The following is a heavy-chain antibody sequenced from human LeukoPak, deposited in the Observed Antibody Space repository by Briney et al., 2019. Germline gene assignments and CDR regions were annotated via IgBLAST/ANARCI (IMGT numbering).Heavy chain of an antibody. D-gene: IGHD2-21*02. J-gene: IGHJ3*02. Sequence: GRSLRHSRAASRFTFNTLGINWVRQAPGRGLEWVAVIWYDGSNKYYADSVKGRFTISRDNSKSTLYLQVNSLRVEDTAVYYCAKGPRTAPDDAFDIWGQGTMVTVSS. CDR2: IWYDGSNK. CDR1: RFTFNTLG. CDR3: AKGPRTAPDDAFDI. V-gene: IGHV3-33*06.